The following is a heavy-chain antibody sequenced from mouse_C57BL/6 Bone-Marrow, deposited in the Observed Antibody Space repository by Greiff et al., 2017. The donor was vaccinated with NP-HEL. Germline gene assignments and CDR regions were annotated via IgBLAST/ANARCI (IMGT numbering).Heavy chain of an antibody. CDR2: IYPGNSDT. V-gene: IGHV1-5*01. J-gene: IGHJ1*03. CDR3: TREVYYYGSSYWYFDV. CDR1: GYTFTSYW. Sequence: EVQVVESGTVLARPGASVKMSCKTSGYTFTSYWMHWVKQRPGQGLEWIGAIYPGNSDTSYNQKFKGKAKLTAVTSASTAYMELSSLTNEDSAVYYCTREVYYYGSSYWYFDVWGTGTTVTVSS. D-gene: IGHD1-1*01.